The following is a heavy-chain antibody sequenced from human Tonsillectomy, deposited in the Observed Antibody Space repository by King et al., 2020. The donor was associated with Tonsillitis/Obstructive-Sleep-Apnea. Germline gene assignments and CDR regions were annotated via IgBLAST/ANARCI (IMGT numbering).Heavy chain of an antibody. CDR3: ARDADTSSHYSRFDS. Sequence: VQLVESGGGVVQPGRSLRLSCAASGLTFSYYGMHWVRQAPGKGLEWVAVMWSDGVNKYYADSAKGRFTISRDNSKNTLELQMNSLRAEDTAVYYCARDADTSSHYSRFDSWGQGALVTVSS. CDR1: GLTFSYYG. D-gene: IGHD2-2*01. J-gene: IGHJ4*02. V-gene: IGHV3-33*01. CDR2: MWSDGVNK.